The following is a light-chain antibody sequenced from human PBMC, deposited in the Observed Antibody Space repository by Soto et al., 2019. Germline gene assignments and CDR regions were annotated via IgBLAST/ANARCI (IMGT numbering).Light chain of an antibody. CDR2: KAS. V-gene: IGKV1-5*03. CDR3: EQYDTYGT. CDR1: QNINSW. Sequence: DIQMTQSPSTLSASVGDRVTITCRATQNINSWLAWYQQKPGKAPKLLIYKASSLESGVPSRFSGSGSGTEFTLTISSLQPDDFATYYCEQYDTYGTFGQGTKGEI. J-gene: IGKJ1*01.